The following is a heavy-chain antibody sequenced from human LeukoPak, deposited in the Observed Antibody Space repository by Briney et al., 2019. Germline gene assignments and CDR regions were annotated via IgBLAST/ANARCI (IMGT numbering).Heavy chain of an antibody. CDR1: GGSISSGGYS. CDR3: ARGVAVAADYFDY. D-gene: IGHD6-19*01. J-gene: IGHJ4*02. V-gene: IGHV4-30-2*01. Sequence: SETLSLTCAVSGGSISSGGYSWSWSRQPPGKGLEWIGYIYHSGSTYYNPSLKSRVTISVDRSKNQFSLKLSSVTAADTAVYYCARGVAVAADYFDYWGQGTLVTVSS. CDR2: IYHSGST.